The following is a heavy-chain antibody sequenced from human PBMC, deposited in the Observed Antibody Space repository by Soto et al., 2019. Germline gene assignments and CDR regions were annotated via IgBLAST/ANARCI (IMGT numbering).Heavy chain of an antibody. J-gene: IGHJ6*02. CDR3: XRKPPPYVWHGMDV. CDR2: IYFXXXX. D-gene: IGHD3-16*01. CDR1: GGSISSGDFY. V-gene: IGHV4-30-4*01. Sequence: QVQLQESGPGLVKPSQTLALTCTVSGGSISSGDFYWSWIRQPPGKGLEWIGYIYFXXXXXXNPXXXXXXXXXXXXXXXXXXXXXXXXXXAXXXXYFCXRKPPPYVWHGMDVWGQGTXVXXXS.